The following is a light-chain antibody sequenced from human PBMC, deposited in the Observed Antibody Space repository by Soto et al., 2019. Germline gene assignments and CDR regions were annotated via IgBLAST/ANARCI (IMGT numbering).Light chain of an antibody. CDR2: GAS. CDR1: QSVSSH. V-gene: IGKV3-20*01. J-gene: IGKJ1*01. Sequence: EIVMTQSPATLSVSPGERVTLSCRASQSVSSHLAWYQQKPGQAPRLLIYGASSRATGIPDRFSGSGSGTDFTLTISRLEPEDFAVYYCQQYGSSRTFGQGTKVEIK. CDR3: QQYGSSRT.